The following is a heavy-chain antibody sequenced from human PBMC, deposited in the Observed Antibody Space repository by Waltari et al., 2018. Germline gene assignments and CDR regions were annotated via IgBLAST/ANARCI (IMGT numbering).Heavy chain of an antibody. Sequence: QVQLQESGPGLVKPSETLFLTCAVSGYSISSGYYWGWIRQPPGKGLEWIGSIYHSGSTYYNPSLKSRVTISVDTSKNQFSLKLSSVTAADTAVYYCARDGRQVIGTAAIPRYYYYYGMDVWGQGTTVTVSS. CDR3: ARDGRQVIGTAAIPRYYYYYGMDV. CDR2: IYHSGST. D-gene: IGHD2-2*02. V-gene: IGHV4-38-2*02. J-gene: IGHJ6*02. CDR1: GYSISSGYY.